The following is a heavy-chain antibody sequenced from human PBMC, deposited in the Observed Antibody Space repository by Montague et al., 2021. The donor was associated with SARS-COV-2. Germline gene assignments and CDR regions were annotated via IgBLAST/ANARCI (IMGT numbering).Heavy chain of an antibody. J-gene: IGHJ5*02. D-gene: IGHD3-10*01. CDR2: IYYSGST. Sequence: SETLSLTCTVSGGSISNYYWSWIRQPPGKGLEWIGYIYYSGSTNHNPSLKSRVTISVDTSKNQFSLKLSSVTAADTAVYYCARDPNYYYTSGSRGNWFDPWGQGTLVTVSS. CDR1: GGSISNYY. V-gene: IGHV4-59*01. CDR3: ARDPNYYYTSGSRGNWFDP.